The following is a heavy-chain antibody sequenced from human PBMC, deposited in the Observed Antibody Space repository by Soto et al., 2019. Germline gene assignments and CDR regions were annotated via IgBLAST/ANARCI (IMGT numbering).Heavy chain of an antibody. D-gene: IGHD3-10*01. J-gene: IGHJ6*02. CDR3: ARDSEASYGMDV. CDR2: ISYDGSNK. Sequence: PGGSLRLSCAASGFTFSSYAMHWVRQAPGKGLEWVAVISYDGSNKYYADSVKGRFTISRDNSKNTLYLQMNSLRAEDTAVYYCARDSEASYGMDVWGQGTTVTVSS. CDR1: GFTFSSYA. V-gene: IGHV3-30-3*01.